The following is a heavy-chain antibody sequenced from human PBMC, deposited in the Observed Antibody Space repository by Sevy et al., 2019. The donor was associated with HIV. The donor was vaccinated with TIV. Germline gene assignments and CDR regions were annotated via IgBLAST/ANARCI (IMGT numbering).Heavy chain of an antibody. J-gene: IGHJ6*02. D-gene: IGHD3-3*01. V-gene: IGHV3-74*01. CDR2: INSDGSST. Sequence: LSLTCAASGFTFSSYWMHWVRQAPGKGLVWVSRINSDGSSTSYADSVKGRFTISRDNAKNTLYLQMNSLRAEDTAVYYCARDLTIFGVVIQDYYYYGMDVWGQGTTVTVSS. CDR1: GFTFSSYW. CDR3: ARDLTIFGVVIQDYYYYGMDV.